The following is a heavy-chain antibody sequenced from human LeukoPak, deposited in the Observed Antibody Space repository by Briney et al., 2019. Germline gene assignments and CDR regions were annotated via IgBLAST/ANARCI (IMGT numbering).Heavy chain of an antibody. CDR3: ARGSGSYRPLYFFDY. V-gene: IGHV4-59*12. D-gene: IGHD3-16*02. J-gene: IGHJ4*02. CDR1: GGSIRNYY. CDR2: RYYSGST. Sequence: SETLSLTCTVSGGSIRNYYWTWIRQPPGKGLEWIGYRYYSGSTNYNLSLQSRVSMSIDTSKNQFSLNLSSVTAADTAVYFCARGSGSYRPLYFFDYWGQGNLVTVSS.